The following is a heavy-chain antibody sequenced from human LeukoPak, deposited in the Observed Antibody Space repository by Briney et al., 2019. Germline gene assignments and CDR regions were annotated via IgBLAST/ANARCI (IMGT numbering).Heavy chain of an antibody. CDR2: IHFSGST. CDR1: GAPLSSGGHY. J-gene: IGHJ4*02. D-gene: IGHD5-12*01. Sequence: PLQTLSLTCSVSGAPLSSGGHYWNWIRQHPVKGLEWIGYIHFSGSTYYNPSLQSRVTISVDTSKSQFTLNLSSVTAADTAVYYCARDGESGFSYLFDNWGQGTLVTVSS. V-gene: IGHV4-31*03. CDR3: ARDGESGFSYLFDN.